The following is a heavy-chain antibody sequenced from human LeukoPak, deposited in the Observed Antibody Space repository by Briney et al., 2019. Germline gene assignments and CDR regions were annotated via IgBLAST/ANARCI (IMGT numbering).Heavy chain of an antibody. D-gene: IGHD5-18*01. Sequence: PGGSLRLSCAASGFTFSDHYMYWVRQAPGKGLEWVGRTRNKDSSDTTEYAASVKGRFTISRDDSKNSLYLQMNSLKTEDTAVYYCARVALDTAYRPFDYWGQGTLVTVSS. CDR2: TRNKDSSDTT. CDR1: GFTFSDHY. J-gene: IGHJ4*02. CDR3: ARVALDTAYRPFDY. V-gene: IGHV3-72*01.